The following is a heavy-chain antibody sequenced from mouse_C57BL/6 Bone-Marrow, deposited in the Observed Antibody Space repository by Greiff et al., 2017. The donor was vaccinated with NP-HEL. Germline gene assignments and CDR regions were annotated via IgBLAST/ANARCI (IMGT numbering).Heavy chain of an antibody. J-gene: IGHJ2*01. Sequence: EVQLQQSGAELVRPGASVKLSCTASGFNIKDDYMHWVKQRPEQGLEWIGWIDPENGDTEYASKFQGKATITADTSSNTAYLQLSSLTSEDTAVYYCTAYGSSLFDYWGQGTTLTVSS. CDR3: TAYGSSLFDY. CDR1: GFNIKDDY. D-gene: IGHD1-1*01. V-gene: IGHV14-4*01. CDR2: IDPENGDT.